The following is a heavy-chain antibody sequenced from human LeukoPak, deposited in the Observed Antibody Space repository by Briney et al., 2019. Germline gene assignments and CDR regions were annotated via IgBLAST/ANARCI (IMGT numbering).Heavy chain of an antibody. CDR3: ARVGGPYSSGWFDY. J-gene: IGHJ4*02. D-gene: IGHD6-19*01. CDR2: ISAYNGNT. Sequence: ASVTVSFKGSGYTFTIYGISWVRQAPVQGLEWKGWISAYNGNTNYAQKLQGRVTMTTDTSTSTAYMELRSLRSDDTAVYYCARVGGPYSSGWFDYWGQGTLVTVSS. V-gene: IGHV1-18*04. CDR1: GYTFTIYG.